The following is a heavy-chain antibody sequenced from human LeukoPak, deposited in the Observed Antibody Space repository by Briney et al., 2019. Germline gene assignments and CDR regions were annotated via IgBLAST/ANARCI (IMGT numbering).Heavy chain of an antibody. D-gene: IGHD3-9*01. CDR1: GGSISNGGYY. Sequence: SQTLSHTCTVSGGSISNGGYYWSWIRQPPGKGLEWIGYIYHSGSTYYNPSLKSRVTISVDRSKNQFSLKLSSVTAADTAVYYCARALPDILTEYYWGQGTLVTVSS. CDR3: ARALPDILTEYY. CDR2: IYHSGST. V-gene: IGHV4-30-2*01. J-gene: IGHJ4*02.